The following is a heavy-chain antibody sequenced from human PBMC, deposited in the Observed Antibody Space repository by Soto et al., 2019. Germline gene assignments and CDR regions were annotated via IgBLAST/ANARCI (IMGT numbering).Heavy chain of an antibody. CDR2: IIPILGIA. CDR1: GGTFSSYT. Sequence: QVQLVQSGAEVKKPGSSVKVSCKASGGTFSSYTISWVRQAPGQGLEWMGRIIPILGIANYVQKFQGRVTITADKSTSTAYMELSSLRSEDTAVYYCARDPGSSSWYGDWYFDLWGRGTLVTVSS. V-gene: IGHV1-69*08. J-gene: IGHJ2*01. CDR3: ARDPGSSSWYGDWYFDL. D-gene: IGHD6-13*01.